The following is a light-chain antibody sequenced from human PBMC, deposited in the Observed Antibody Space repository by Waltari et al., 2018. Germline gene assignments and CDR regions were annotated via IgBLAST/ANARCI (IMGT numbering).Light chain of an antibody. J-gene: IGLJ1*01. CDR3: CSYAGGTTYV. CDR2: EVS. V-gene: IGLV2-23*02. Sequence: QPALTQPASVSGYPGQSITPPCPGTRIDVGTYNVFPWYQQYPGKAPKFIIYEVSEGPSGVSNRFSGSKSGNTASLTISGLQAEDEADYYCCSYAGGTTYVFGTGTKVTVL. CDR1: RIDVGTYNV.